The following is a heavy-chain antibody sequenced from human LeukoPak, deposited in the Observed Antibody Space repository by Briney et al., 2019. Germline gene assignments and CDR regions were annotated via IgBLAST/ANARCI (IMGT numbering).Heavy chain of an antibody. J-gene: IGHJ4*02. CDR3: PTPSSLRYGSGSPDY. D-gene: IGHD3-10*01. Sequence: PGVFLRLSCVASGFTFSNCGMHWVRQAPGKGLEWVTFIRFEGSNKYYADSVKGRFTISRDNSKNTLFLQMSSLTADDTAVYYCPTPSSLRYGSGSPDYWGQGTLVTVSS. V-gene: IGHV3-30*02. CDR1: GFTFSNCG. CDR2: IRFEGSNK.